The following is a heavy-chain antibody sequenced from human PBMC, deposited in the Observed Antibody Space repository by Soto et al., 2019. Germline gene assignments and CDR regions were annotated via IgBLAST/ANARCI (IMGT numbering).Heavy chain of an antibody. J-gene: IGHJ5*02. CDR3: ARDPGVSGWYRWLDP. CDR2: ISYDGSNK. V-gene: IGHV3-30-3*01. Sequence: GSLRLSCAASGFTFSSYAMHWVRQAPGKGLEWVAVISYDGSNKYYADSVKGRFTISRDNAKNSLYLQMNSLRDEDTAVYYCARDPGVSGWYRWLDPWGQGTLVTVS. CDR1: GFTFSSYA. D-gene: IGHD6-19*01.